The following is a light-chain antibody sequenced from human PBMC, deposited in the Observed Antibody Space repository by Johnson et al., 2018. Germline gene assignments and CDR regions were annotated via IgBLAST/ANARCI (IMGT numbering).Light chain of an antibody. CDR2: ANN. V-gene: IGLV1-51*02. CDR1: SSNIGNNY. J-gene: IGLJ1*01. Sequence: QSVLTQPPSVSAAPGQKVTISCSGSSSNIGNNYVSWYQQLPGTAPKLLIYANNTRPSGIPDRFSGSKSGTYATLGITGLQTGDEADYYCGTWDSSLSAGNVFGTGTKVTVL. CDR3: GTWDSSLSAGNV.